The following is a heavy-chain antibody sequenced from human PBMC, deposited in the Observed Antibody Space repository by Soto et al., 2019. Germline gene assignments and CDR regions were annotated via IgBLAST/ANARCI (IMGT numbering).Heavy chain of an antibody. Sequence: ASVKVSCKASGYTFTGYYMHWVRQAPGQGLEWMGWINPNSGGTNYAQKFQGRVTMTRDTSISTAYMELSRLRSDDTAVYYCARESGYSYGSLDYWRQGTQVTVSS. CDR3: ARESGYSYGSLDY. D-gene: IGHD5-18*01. J-gene: IGHJ4*02. CDR1: GYTFTGYY. V-gene: IGHV1-2*02. CDR2: INPNSGGT.